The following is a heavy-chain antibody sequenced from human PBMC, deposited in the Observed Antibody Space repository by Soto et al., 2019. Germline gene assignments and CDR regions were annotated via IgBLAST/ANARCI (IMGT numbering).Heavy chain of an antibody. J-gene: IGHJ2*01. CDR2: IYSGGST. Sequence: QVQLQASGPGLVKPSQTLSLTCTVSGGSVSSGDYYWSWIRQPPGKGLEWIGYIYSGGSTYYNPSLKSRVTTSADTSKNQFSLKLSSVTAADTAVYYSARVDGGNYWYFDLWGRGTLVTVSS. D-gene: IGHD4-17*01. CDR1: GGSVSSGDYY. V-gene: IGHV4-30-4*01. CDR3: ARVDGGNYWYFDL.